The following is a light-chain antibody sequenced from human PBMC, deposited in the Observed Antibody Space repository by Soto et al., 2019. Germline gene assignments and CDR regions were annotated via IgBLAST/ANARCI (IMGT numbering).Light chain of an antibody. J-gene: IGLJ1*01. CDR3: SSYTSSSPPYV. CDR1: SSDVGGYNY. V-gene: IGLV2-14*01. Sequence: QSALTQPASVSGSPGQSITISCTGTSSDVGGYNYVSWYQQHPGKAPKLMIYEVSNRPSGVSNRFSGSKSGNTASLTISGIQAEDEADYYCSSYTSSSPPYVFGTGTKVTVL. CDR2: EVS.